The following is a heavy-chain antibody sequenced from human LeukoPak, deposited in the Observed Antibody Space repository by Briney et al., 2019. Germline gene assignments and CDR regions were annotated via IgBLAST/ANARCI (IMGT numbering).Heavy chain of an antibody. Sequence: ASVKVSCKASGYTFTSYGISWVRQAPGQGLEWMGWISAYNGNTNYAQKLQGRVTINRNTSTSTAYMELSSLRSEDTAVYYCARAPTWGAWGTYRYDFDSWGQGTLVTVSS. V-gene: IGHV1-18*01. CDR2: ISAYNGNT. CDR3: ARAPTWGAWGTYRYDFDS. J-gene: IGHJ4*02. CDR1: GYTFTSYG. D-gene: IGHD3-16*02.